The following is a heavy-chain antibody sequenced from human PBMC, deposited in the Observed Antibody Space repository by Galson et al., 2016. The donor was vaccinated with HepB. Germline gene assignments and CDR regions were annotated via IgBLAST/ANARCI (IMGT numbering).Heavy chain of an antibody. CDR3: VRDHSGLYFEYYDS. Sequence: SLRLSCAASGFTFSSYSMSWLRQAPGKGLEWVSFISKSGSDIYYADSVKGRFTISNDNAKNSLSLQMNSLRDAETALYFCVRDHSGLYFEYYDSWGQGTLLTVSS. CDR2: ISKSGSDI. V-gene: IGHV3-48*02. D-gene: IGHD3-16*01. J-gene: IGHJ1*01. CDR1: GFTFSSYS.